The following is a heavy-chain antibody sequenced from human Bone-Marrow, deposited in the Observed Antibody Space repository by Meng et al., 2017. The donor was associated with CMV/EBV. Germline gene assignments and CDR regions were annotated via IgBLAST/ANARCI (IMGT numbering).Heavy chain of an antibody. CDR2: IYPDDFDI. V-gene: IGHV5-51*01. CDR1: GYTFRTYW. Sequence: KVSCKGSGYTFRTYWIGWVRQMPGKGLEWMGIIYPDDFDIRYSPSFQGQVTISADKSTSTAYLQWSSLKASDTAIYYCARHHHGLAAAGTWGQGTLVTVSS. J-gene: IGHJ5*02. D-gene: IGHD6-13*01. CDR3: ARHHHGLAAAGT.